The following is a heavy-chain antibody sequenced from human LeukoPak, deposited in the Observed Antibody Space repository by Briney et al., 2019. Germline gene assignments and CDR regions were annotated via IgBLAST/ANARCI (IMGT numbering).Heavy chain of an antibody. CDR1: GGSISSYY. J-gene: IGHJ3*02. CDR2: IYYSGST. CDR3: ARVAFDAFDI. Sequence: PSETLSLTCTVSGGSISSYYWSWIRQPPGKGLEWIGYIYYSGSTNYNPSLKSRVTISVDTSKNQFSLKLSSVTAADTAVYYCARVAFDAFDIWGQGTMVTVSS. V-gene: IGHV4-59*01. D-gene: IGHD3-3*02.